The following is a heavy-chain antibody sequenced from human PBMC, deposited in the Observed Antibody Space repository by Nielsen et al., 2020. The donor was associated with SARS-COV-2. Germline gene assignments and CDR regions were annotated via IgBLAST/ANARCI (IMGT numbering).Heavy chain of an antibody. D-gene: IGHD1-1*01. CDR2: IWYDGSDK. V-gene: IGHV3-30*02. CDR1: GFTFRNYG. Sequence: GGSLRLSCVASGFTFRNYGMHWVRQAPGKGLEWVPIIWYDGSDKYYADSVKGRFTISRDNSKNTLYLQMNSLRAEDTAVYYCAKDHNTLPFDYWGQGTLVTVSS. J-gene: IGHJ4*02. CDR3: AKDHNTLPFDY.